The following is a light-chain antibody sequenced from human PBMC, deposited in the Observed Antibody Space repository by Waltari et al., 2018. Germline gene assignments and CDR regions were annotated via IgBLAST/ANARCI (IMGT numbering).Light chain of an antibody. CDR2: YNN. CDR3: QVWDSDSDHVV. CDR1: NIGSKS. J-gene: IGLJ2*01. Sequence: SYVLTQPPSVSVAPGETARITCGGNNIGSKSVHWYQPEPGQAPILVLYYNNDRPSVFPERFSGSNSSNTATLTISRVDAVDEADYYCQVWDSDSDHVVFGGGTGLAVL. V-gene: IGLV3-21*01.